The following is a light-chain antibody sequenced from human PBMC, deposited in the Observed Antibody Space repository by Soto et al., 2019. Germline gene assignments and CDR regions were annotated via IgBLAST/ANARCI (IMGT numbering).Light chain of an antibody. CDR1: QGISSW. CDR3: QHYNSYSEA. J-gene: IGKJ1*01. V-gene: IGKV1D-16*01. Sequence: DIQTTQSPSSVSASLGDRVTMTCGASQGISSWLAWYQQKPGKAPKLLIYAASSLQSGVPSRFSGSGSGTEFTLTISSLQADDFATYYCQHYNSYSEAFGQGTKVDI. CDR2: AAS.